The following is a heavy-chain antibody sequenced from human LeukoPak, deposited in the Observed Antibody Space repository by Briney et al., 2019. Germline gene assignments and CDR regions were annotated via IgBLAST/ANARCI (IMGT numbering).Heavy chain of an antibody. J-gene: IGHJ4*02. D-gene: IGHD6-19*01. CDR3: ARLELYASGWYGSIDY. CDR2: ISYDGTNK. V-gene: IGHV3-30*03. CDR1: GFTFSSYG. Sequence: GGSLRLSCAASGFTFSSYGMHWVRQAPGKGLEWVAVISYDGTNKNYADSVRGRFTISRDNSKNTLYLQMDSLRTEDTAVYYCARLELYASGWYGSIDYWGQGTLVAVSS.